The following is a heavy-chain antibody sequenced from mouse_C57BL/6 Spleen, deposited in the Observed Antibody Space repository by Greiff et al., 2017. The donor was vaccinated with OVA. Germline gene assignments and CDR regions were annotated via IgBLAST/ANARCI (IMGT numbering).Heavy chain of an antibody. D-gene: IGHD1-2*01. V-gene: IGHV5-6*01. J-gene: IGHJ2*01. CDR3: ARRDDYYGPFDY. CDR2: ISSGGSYT. Sequence: VQPKESGGDLVKPGGSLKLSCAASGFTFSSYGMSWVRQTPDKRLEWVATISSGGSYTYYQDSVKGRFTISRDNAKNTLYLQMSSLKSEDTAMYYCARRDDYYGPFDYWGQGTTLTVSS. CDR1: GFTFSSYG.